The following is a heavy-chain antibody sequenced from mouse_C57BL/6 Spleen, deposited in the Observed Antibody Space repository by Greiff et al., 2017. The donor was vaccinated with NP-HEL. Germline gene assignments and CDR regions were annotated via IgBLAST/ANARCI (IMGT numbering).Heavy chain of an antibody. V-gene: IGHV1-54*01. J-gene: IGHJ2*01. D-gene: IGHD1-1*01. CDR3: ARCGGKRYYFDY. CDR1: GYAFTNYL. CDR2: INPGSGGT. Sequence: VQLQQSGAELVRPGTSVKVSCKASGYAFTNYLIEWVKQRPGQGLEWIGVINPGSGGTNYNEKFKGKATLTADKSSSTAYMQLSSLTSEDSAVYFGARCGGKRYYFDYWGQGTTLTVSS.